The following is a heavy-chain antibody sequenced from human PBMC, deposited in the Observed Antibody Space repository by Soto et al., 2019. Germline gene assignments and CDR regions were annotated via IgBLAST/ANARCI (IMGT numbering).Heavy chain of an antibody. CDR2: ISAYNGNT. V-gene: IGHV1-18*01. CDR3: ARGRITMVRRVISLNWFDP. D-gene: IGHD3-10*01. CDR1: GYTFTSYG. J-gene: IGHJ5*02. Sequence: QVQLVQSGAEVKKPGASVKVSCKASGYTFTSYGISWVRQAPGQGLEWMGWISAYNGNTNYAQKLQGRDTMTTDTSTSTADMGLRSLRSDDTAVYYCARGRITMVRRVISLNWFDPRGQGTLVTVSS.